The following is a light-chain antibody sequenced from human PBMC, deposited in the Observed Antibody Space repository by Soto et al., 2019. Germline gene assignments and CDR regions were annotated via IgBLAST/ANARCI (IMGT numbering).Light chain of an antibody. J-gene: IGKJ3*01. V-gene: IGKV1-5*01. CDR3: QQYNSYPLF. Sequence: DIPMTQSPSTLSASVGDRVTITCRASQSISSWLAWYQQKPGKAPKLLIYDASSLESGVPSRFSGSGSGTEFTLTISSLQPDDFATYYCQQYNSYPLFFGPGTKVDIK. CDR1: QSISSW. CDR2: DAS.